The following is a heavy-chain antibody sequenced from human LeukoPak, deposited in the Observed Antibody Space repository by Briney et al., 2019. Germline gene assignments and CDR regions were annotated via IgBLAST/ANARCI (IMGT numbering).Heavy chain of an antibody. V-gene: IGHV1-3*01. D-gene: IGHD2-2*01. J-gene: IGHJ4*02. CDR2: INAGNGNT. Sequence: ASVKVSCKASGYTFTSYAMHWVRQAPGQRLEWMGWINAGNGNTKYSQKFQGRVTITRDTSASTAYMELSSLRAEDTAVYYCARDRRDIVVVPAILWGQGTLVTVSS. CDR1: GYTFTSYA. CDR3: ARDRRDIVVVPAIL.